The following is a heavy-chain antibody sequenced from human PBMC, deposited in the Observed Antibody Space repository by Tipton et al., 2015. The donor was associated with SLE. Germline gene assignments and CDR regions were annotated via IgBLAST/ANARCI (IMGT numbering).Heavy chain of an antibody. J-gene: IGHJ5*02. D-gene: IGHD5-12*01. V-gene: IGHV4-4*02. CDR3: ANDYGGSRGYDNCFDP. Sequence: TLSLTCAVSGGSIRSSNWWSWVRQPPGMGLEWIGEIHHSGSTNYNPSLKSRVTISADTSKNQFSLKVSSVTAADSAAYYCANDYGGSRGYDNCFDPWGQGILVTVSS. CDR1: GGSIRSSNW. CDR2: IHHSGST.